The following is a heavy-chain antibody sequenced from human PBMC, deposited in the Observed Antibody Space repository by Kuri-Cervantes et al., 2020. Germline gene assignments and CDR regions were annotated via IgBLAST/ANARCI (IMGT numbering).Heavy chain of an antibody. CDR2: IYYSGST. Sequence: SETLFLTCTVSGGSISSYYWSWIRQPPGKGLEWIGYIYYSGSTNYNPSLKSRVTISVDTSKNQFSLKLSSVTAADTAVYYCAGEVTNRGYWGQGTLVTVSS. CDR3: AGEVTNRGY. CDR1: GGSISSYY. D-gene: IGHD3-10*01. J-gene: IGHJ4*02. V-gene: IGHV4-59*08.